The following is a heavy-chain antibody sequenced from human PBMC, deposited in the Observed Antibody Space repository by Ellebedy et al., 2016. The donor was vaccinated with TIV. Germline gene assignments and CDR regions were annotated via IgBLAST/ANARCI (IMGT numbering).Heavy chain of an antibody. CDR2: IYYSGNT. CDR3: AALQWLAPAWYFDL. D-gene: IGHD6-19*01. CDR1: GGSISSYY. V-gene: IGHV4-59*08. Sequence: MPGGSLRLSCTVSGGSISSYYWSRIRQPPGKGLEWIGYIYYSGNTNYNPSLKSRVTISVDTSKNQFSLKLRSVTAADTAVYYCAALQWLAPAWYFDLWGRGTLVTVSS. J-gene: IGHJ2*01.